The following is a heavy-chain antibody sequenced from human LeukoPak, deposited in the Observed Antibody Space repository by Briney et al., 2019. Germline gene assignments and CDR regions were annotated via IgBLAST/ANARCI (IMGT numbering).Heavy chain of an antibody. CDR3: ARARVATATTAWFDP. V-gene: IGHV4-61*02. J-gene: IGHJ5*02. D-gene: IGHD4-17*01. Sequence: KTSETLSLTCTVSGGSISSGSYYWSWIRQPAGKGLEWIGRIYSSGSTNYDPALKSRVTISVDTSKNQFSLKLSSVTAADTAMYYCARARVATATTAWFDPWGQGTLVTVSS. CDR2: IYSSGST. CDR1: GGSISSGSYY.